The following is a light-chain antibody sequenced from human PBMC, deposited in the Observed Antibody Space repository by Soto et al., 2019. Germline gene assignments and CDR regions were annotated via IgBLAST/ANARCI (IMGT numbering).Light chain of an antibody. Sequence: DIQMTQSPSSLSASVGDRVTITCRASQSISSYLNWYQQKPGKAPKLLIYAASSLQSGVPSRFSGSGSGTDFTLTISSLQPEDFATYYCQQSYSTPFTFGAGTKVGI. CDR1: QSISSY. CDR2: AAS. V-gene: IGKV1-39*01. J-gene: IGKJ3*01. CDR3: QQSYSTPFT.